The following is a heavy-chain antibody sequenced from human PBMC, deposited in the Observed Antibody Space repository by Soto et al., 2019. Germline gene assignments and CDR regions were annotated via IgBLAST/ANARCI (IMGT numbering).Heavy chain of an antibody. J-gene: IGHJ4*02. CDR2: IYYTGRT. Sequence: QVQLQESGPGLVKPSQTLSLACTVSDGSVSRGGYYWSWIRQSPGKNLEWIGNIYYTGRTSYNPSRRMRFTIPLKTSKSQFPRRRASGGPADTPVFYGGRGGSYIYFDFWGQGALVTVSS. D-gene: IGHD1-26*01. CDR1: DGSVSRGGYY. V-gene: IGHV4-31*03. CDR3: GRGGSYIYFDF.